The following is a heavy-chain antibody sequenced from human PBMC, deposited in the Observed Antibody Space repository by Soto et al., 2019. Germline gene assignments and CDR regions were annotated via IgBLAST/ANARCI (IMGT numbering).Heavy chain of an antibody. J-gene: IGHJ5*02. CDR3: ARDLSPTYYDFWSGFNWFDP. Sequence: SVKVSCKASGVTFSSYAISWVRQAPGQGLEWVGGIIPIFGTANYAQKFQGRVTITADESTSTAYMELSSLRSEDTAVYYCARDLSPTYYDFWSGFNWFDPWGQGTLVTVSS. V-gene: IGHV1-69*13. D-gene: IGHD3-3*01. CDR2: IIPIFGTA. CDR1: GVTFSSYA.